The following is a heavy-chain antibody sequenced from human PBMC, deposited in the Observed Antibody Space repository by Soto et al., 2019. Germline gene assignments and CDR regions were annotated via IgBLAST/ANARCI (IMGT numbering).Heavy chain of an antibody. V-gene: IGHV4-61*08. CDR1: GGSVRSAGYY. CDR3: ARGPDYSKTRY. CDR2: VHPSGTT. Sequence: SETLSLTCTVSGGSVRSAGYYWTWIRQPPGKGLDWIGSVHPSGTTRYNPSLEGRVTISVDTPTNQFSLNLMSVTPADTAVYYCARGPDYSKTRYWGQGTLVPGSS. D-gene: IGHD4-4*01. J-gene: IGHJ4*02.